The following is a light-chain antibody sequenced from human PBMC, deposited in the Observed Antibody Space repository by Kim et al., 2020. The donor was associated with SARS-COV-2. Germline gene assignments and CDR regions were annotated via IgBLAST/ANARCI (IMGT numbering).Light chain of an antibody. J-gene: IGLJ3*02. CDR2: DVH. Sequence: QSALTQPPSASGSPGQSVTISCTGTSSDTIFYNYVSWYQQHPGKAPKLILFDVHKRPSGVPDRFSGSKSGSTASLTVSGLQLEDEAQYFCASYAGGGDVQFGGGTQLTV. V-gene: IGLV2-8*01. CDR3: ASYAGGGDVQ. CDR1: SSDTIFYNY.